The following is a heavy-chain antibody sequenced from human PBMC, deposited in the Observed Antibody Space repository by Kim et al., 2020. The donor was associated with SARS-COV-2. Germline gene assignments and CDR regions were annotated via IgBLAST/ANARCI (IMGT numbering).Heavy chain of an antibody. V-gene: IGHV3-15*01. J-gene: IGHJ4*02. CDR3: TTGRWFGELGFF. Sequence: YAAPVKGRFTISRDDSKNTLYLQMNSLKIEDTAVYYCTTGRWFGELGFFWGQGTLVTVSS. D-gene: IGHD3-10*01.